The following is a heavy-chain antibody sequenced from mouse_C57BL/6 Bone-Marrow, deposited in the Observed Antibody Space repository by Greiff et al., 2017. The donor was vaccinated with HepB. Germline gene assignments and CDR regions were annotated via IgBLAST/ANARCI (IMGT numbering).Heavy chain of an antibody. CDR1: GFTFSSYG. Sequence: DVKLQESGGDLVKPGGSLKLSCAASGFTFSSYGMSWVRQTPDTRLEWVATISSGGSYTYYPDSVKGRFTISRDNAKNTLYLQMSSLKSEDTAMYYCARHGLLGYDYAMDYWGQGTSVTVSS. V-gene: IGHV5-6*02. CDR2: ISSGGSYT. CDR3: ARHGLLGYDYAMDY. J-gene: IGHJ4*01. D-gene: IGHD3-1*01.